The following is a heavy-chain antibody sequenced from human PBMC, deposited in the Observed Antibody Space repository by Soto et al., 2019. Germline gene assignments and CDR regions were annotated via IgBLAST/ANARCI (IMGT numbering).Heavy chain of an antibody. J-gene: IGHJ4*03. V-gene: IGHV1-69*13. Sequence: ASVKVSCKASGGTFSSYAISWVRQAPGQGLEWMGGIIPIFGTANYAQKFQGRVTITADESTSTAYMELSSLRSEDTAVYYCARELRSPMVRGVIIRCGYFDYWRQGTLVTVSS. CDR3: ARELRSPMVRGVIIRCGYFDY. D-gene: IGHD3-10*01. CDR2: IIPIFGTA. CDR1: GGTFSSYA.